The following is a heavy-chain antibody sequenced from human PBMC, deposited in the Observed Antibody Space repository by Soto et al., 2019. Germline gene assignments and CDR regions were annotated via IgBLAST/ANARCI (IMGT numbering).Heavy chain of an antibody. D-gene: IGHD2-2*01. V-gene: IGHV1-18*01. Sequence: QVQLVQSGAEVKKPGASVKVSCKASGYTFTSYGISWVRQAPGQGLEWMGWISAYNGNTNYAQKFQGRVTITADESTSTAYMELSSLRSEDTAVYYCARKYRRRYPYYYYGMDVWGQGTTVTVSS. CDR1: GYTFTSYG. J-gene: IGHJ6*02. CDR2: ISAYNGNT. CDR3: ARKYRRRYPYYYYGMDV.